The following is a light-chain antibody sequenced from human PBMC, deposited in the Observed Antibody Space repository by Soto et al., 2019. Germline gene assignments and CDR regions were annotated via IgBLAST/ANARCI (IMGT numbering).Light chain of an antibody. CDR1: QNIHTW. J-gene: IGKJ1*01. Sequence: DIQMTQSPSTLSASVDDRVTITCRASQNIHTWLAWYQHKPGKAPSLLIYAASSLESGVPSRFSGSGSGTEFTLTISSLQPDDFATYYCQQHGSYPRTLGQGTKVDMK. V-gene: IGKV1-5*03. CDR2: AAS. CDR3: QQHGSYPRT.